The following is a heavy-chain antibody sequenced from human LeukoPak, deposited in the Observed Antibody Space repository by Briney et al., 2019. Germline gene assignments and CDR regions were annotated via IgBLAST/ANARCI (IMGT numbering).Heavy chain of an antibody. D-gene: IGHD2-2*01. Sequence: GESLKISCEGSGYTFTKYWIGWVRQMPGKGLEWMGIIHPGDSHTWYSPSFQGQVTISADKSISMAYLQWGSLKASGTAMYFCARQPGMTAKSWYFDLWGRGTLVTVSS. J-gene: IGHJ2*01. CDR3: ARQPGMTAKSWYFDL. V-gene: IGHV5-51*01. CDR1: GYTFTKYW. CDR2: IHPGDSHT.